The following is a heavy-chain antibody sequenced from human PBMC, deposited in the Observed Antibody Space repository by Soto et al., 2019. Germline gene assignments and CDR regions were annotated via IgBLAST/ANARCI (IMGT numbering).Heavy chain of an antibody. Sequence: PSETLSLTCAVYGGSFSGYYWSWIRQPPGKGLEWIGEINHSGSTNYNPSLKSRVTISVDTSKSQFSLKLSSVTAADTAVYYCASSYSSSSENRYYFDYWGQGTLVTVSS. V-gene: IGHV4-34*01. CDR3: ASSYSSSSENRYYFDY. J-gene: IGHJ4*02. CDR1: GGSFSGYY. D-gene: IGHD6-6*01. CDR2: INHSGST.